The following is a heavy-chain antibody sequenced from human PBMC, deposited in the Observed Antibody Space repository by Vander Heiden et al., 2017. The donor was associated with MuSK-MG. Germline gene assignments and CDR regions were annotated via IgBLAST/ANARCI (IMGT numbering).Heavy chain of an antibody. V-gene: IGHV4-39*01. CDR3: ARLYCSGGSCYSGYGMDV. CDR2: IYNSGGT. Sequence: QLQLQESGPGLVKPSETLSLTCTVSGGSISSSSYYGGWSRRPPGKGLEWIGSIYNSGGTYYNPSLKSRVTISVDTSKNQFALKLSSVTAADTAVYYCARLYCSGGSCYSGYGMDVWGQGTTVTVSS. J-gene: IGHJ6*02. D-gene: IGHD2-15*01. CDR1: GGSISSSSYY.